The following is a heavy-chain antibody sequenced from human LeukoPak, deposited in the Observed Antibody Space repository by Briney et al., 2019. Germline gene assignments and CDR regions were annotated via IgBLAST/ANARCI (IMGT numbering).Heavy chain of an antibody. CDR2: IIPIFGTA. CDR1: GGTFSSYA. J-gene: IGHJ4*02. V-gene: IGHV1-69*13. CDR3: ARDITGTTGGHFDY. Sequence: SVKVSCKAFGGTFSSYAISWVRQAPGHGLEWMGGIIPIFGTANYAQKFQGRVTITADESTSTAYMELSSLRSEDTAVYYCARDITGTTGGHFDYWGQGTLVTVSS. D-gene: IGHD1-7*01.